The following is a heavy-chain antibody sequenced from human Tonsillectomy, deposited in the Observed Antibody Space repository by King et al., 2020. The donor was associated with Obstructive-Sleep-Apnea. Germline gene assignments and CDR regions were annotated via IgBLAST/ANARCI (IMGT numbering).Heavy chain of an antibody. CDR1: GGSFSVYS. CDR3: ASGEVYYGDYDY. D-gene: IGHD4-17*01. CDR2: INHSGSA. V-gene: IGHV4-34*01. J-gene: IGHJ4*02. Sequence: VQLQQWGAGLLKPSETLSLTCAVYGGSFSVYSLSWIRQPPGKGLEWIGEINHSGSATYNPSLTNRVTISVDTSKNQFSLKLSSVTASDTAVYYWASGEVYYGDYDYWGQGTLVTVSS.